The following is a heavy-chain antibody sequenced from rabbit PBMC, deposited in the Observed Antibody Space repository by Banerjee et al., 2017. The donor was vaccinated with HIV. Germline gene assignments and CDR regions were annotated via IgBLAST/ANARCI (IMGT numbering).Heavy chain of an antibody. J-gene: IGHJ3*01. V-gene: IGHV1S7*01. CDR1: GFDFSVYY. CDR2: IDPVFGST. CDR3: ARGYDDYDARLDL. Sequence: QLKETGGGLVQPGGSLTLSCKASGFDFSVYYMSWVRQAPGKGLEWIGYIDPVFGSTYYANWVNGRFTISSHNAQNTLYLQLNSLAAADTATYFCARGYDDYDARLDLRGPGTLVTVS. D-gene: IGHD2-1*01.